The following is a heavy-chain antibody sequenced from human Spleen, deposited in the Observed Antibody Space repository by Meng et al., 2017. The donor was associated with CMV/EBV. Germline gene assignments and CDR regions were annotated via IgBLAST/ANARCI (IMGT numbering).Heavy chain of an antibody. D-gene: IGHD2-8*01. CDR3: SPLLNGDV. V-gene: IGHV3-7*03. Sequence: GGSLRLSCAASEFTFSNYWMSWVRQAPGKGLEWLANIKQDGSEKYYVDSVKGRFNISRDNAKKSLSLQMSSLKTEDTAIYYCSPLLNGDVWGQGTTVTVSS. J-gene: IGHJ6*02. CDR2: IKQDGSEK. CDR1: EFTFSNYW.